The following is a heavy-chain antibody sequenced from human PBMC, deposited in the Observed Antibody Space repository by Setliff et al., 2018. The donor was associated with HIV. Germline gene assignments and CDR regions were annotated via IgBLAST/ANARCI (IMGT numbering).Heavy chain of an antibody. CDR1: SGFISSHY. CDR2: IYYSGNT. CDR3: ARSQWLPTRYYYYYMDV. V-gene: IGHV4-59*11. J-gene: IGHJ6*03. Sequence: SETLSLTCTVSSGFISSHYWSWIPQPPGKGLEWIGYIYYSGNTNYNPSLKSRVTISVDTSKNQFSLNLSSVTAADTAVYYCARSQWLPTRYYYYYMDVWGKGTTVTVSS. D-gene: IGHD6-19*01.